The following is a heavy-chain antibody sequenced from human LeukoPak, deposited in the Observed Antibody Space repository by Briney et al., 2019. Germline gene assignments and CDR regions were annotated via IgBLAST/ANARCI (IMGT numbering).Heavy chain of an antibody. CDR3: ATDSSGRKIFDY. J-gene: IGHJ4*02. Sequence: PSQTLSLTCIVSGGSIRSGGYYWSWIRQHPGKGLEWIVYIFYSGSTYYNPSLKSRVTISVDTSKNQFSLKLSSVTAADTAMYYCATDSSGRKIFDYWGQGTLVTVSS. D-gene: IGHD3-22*01. V-gene: IGHV4-31*03. CDR1: GGSIRSGGYY. CDR2: IFYSGST.